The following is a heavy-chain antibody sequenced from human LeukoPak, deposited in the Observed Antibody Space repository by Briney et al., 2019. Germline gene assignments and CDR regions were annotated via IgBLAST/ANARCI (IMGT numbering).Heavy chain of an antibody. Sequence: GASVNVSCKASGYTFTSYGISWVRQAPGQGLEWMGWISAYNGNTNYAQKLQGRVTMTTDTSTSTAYMELRSLRSDDPAVYYCARRHYGDYYMDVWGKGTTVTVSS. CDR2: ISAYNGNT. CDR3: ARRHYGDYYMDV. CDR1: GYTFTSYG. J-gene: IGHJ6*03. D-gene: IGHD4-17*01. V-gene: IGHV1-18*01.